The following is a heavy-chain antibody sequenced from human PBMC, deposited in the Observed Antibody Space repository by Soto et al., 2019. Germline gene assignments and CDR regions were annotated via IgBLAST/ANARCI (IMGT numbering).Heavy chain of an antibody. CDR1: GYSFTSLD. D-gene: IGHD1-26*01. Sequence: QVQLVQSGAEVREPGASVKVSCKASGYSFTSLDINWVRQTAGQGLEWMGWMQPSTGRTGYAQKFQARVTMTRDTSINTAYMELTTLTSDDTAFYYCARGVSAGVDYWGQGNLVTVSS. CDR3: ARGVSAGVDY. CDR2: MQPSTGRT. J-gene: IGHJ4*02. V-gene: IGHV1-8*01.